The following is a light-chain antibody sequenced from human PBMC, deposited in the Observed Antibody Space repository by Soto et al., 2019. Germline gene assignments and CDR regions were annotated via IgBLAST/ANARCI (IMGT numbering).Light chain of an antibody. CDR3: QQYGNSPFT. V-gene: IGKV3-20*01. J-gene: IGKJ4*01. Sequence: EIVLTQSPDTLSLSPGQRATLSCRASQSVRSDYFAWYQQKPGQAPRVIIFGVSTRATGVPDRFSGSGSGTDFTLTISRLEPEDFALYYCQQYGNSPFTFGRGTKVQS. CDR2: GVS. CDR1: QSVRSDY.